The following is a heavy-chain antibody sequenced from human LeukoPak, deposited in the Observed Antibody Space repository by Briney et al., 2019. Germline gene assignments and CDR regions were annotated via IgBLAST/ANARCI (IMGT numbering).Heavy chain of an antibody. CDR1: GGSISRGGYS. Sequence: PSETLSLTCAVSGGSISRGGYSWSWIRQPPGKGLEWIGYIYYSGSTYYNPSLKSRVTISIDTSKNQFSLRLSSVTAADTAVYYCARVKYGGYYYYYYMDVWGKGTTVTVSS. V-gene: IGHV4-30-4*07. D-gene: IGHD3-16*01. CDR2: IYYSGST. CDR3: ARVKYGGYYYYYYMDV. J-gene: IGHJ6*03.